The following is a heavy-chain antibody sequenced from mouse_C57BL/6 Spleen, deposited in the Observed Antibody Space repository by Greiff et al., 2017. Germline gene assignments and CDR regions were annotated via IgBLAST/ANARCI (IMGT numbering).Heavy chain of an antibody. CDR2: IYPSDSYT. V-gene: IGHV1-50*01. CDR1: GYTFTSYW. D-gene: IGHD2-5*01. Sequence: VQLQQPGAELVKPGASVKLSCKASGYTFTSYWMQWVKQRPGQGLEWIGEIYPSDSYTNYNQKFKGKATLTVDTSSSTAYMQLSSLTSEDSAVYDCARRKSNYVSYCDVWGTGTTVTVSS. CDR3: ARRKSNYVSYCDV. J-gene: IGHJ1*03.